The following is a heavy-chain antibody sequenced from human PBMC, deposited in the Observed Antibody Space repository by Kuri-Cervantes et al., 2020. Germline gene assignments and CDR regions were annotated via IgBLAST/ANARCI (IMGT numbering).Heavy chain of an antibody. V-gene: IGHV3-23*01. J-gene: IGHJ4*02. CDR2: ISGSGDKT. D-gene: IGHD6-19*01. CDR3: ARRGSGWSFDY. CDR1: GFTFINYA. Sequence: GESLKISCAASGFTFINYAMSWVRQAPGKGLEWVSSISGSGDKTYYADSVKGRFTISRDNSKNTLYLQMNSLRAEDTAVYYCARRGSGWSFDYWGQGTLVTVSS.